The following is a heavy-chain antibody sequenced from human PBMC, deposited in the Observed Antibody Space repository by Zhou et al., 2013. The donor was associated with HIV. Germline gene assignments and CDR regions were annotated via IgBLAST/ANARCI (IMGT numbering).Heavy chain of an antibody. CDR2: MNPNSGNT. Sequence: QVQLVQSGAEVKKPGASVKVSCKASGYTFTSYDINWVRQATGQGLEWMGWMNPNSGNTGYAQRFQGRVSLTRSTSIGTAYMELHSLRSEDTAVYYCARGYQGXRVYDYWGPGNPGHRLL. V-gene: IGHV1-8*02. D-gene: IGHD3-10*01. CDR1: GYTFTSYD. J-gene: IGHJ4*02. CDR3: ARGYQGXRVYDY.